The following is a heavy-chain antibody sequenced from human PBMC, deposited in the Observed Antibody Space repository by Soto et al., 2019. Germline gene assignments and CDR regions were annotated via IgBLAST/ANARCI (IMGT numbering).Heavy chain of an antibody. CDR3: ARGSPQFWQLLDN. V-gene: IGHV3-7*03. D-gene: IGHD6-6*01. CDR2: IPQEGSDG. CDR1: GFTLSMYS. J-gene: IGHJ4*02. Sequence: GGSLRLSCEVSGFTLSMYSMTWVRQAPGKGLEWVAKIPQEGSDGHYVDSVKGRFTISRDNAKNSVYLQMNSLRAEDTAVYYCARGSPQFWQLLDNWGQGALVTVSS.